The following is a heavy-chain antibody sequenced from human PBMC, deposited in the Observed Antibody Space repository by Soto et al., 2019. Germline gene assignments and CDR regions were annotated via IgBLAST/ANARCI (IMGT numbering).Heavy chain of an antibody. J-gene: IGHJ2*01. CDR2: VANDGTVT. CDR3: AKEFRERSGPWYLDL. Sequence: QVQLVESGGGVIQPGMSPRLSCAASGFTFSNYGIHWVRQVAGKGMEWVAAVANDGTVTYYADPGKGRFTMTRNNAKNTALLQMDSLTDEDTAVYYCAKEFRERSGPWYLDLWGRGTLLIVSS. CDR1: GFTFSNYG. V-gene: IGHV3-30*18. D-gene: IGHD1-26*01.